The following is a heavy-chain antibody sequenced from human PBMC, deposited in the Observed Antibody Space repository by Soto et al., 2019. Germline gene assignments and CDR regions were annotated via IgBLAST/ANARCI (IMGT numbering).Heavy chain of an antibody. V-gene: IGHV3-33*01. J-gene: IGHJ6*02. Sequence: GGSLRLSCAASGFTFSSYGMHWVRQAPGKGLEWVAVIWYDGSNKYYADSVKGRFTISRDNSKNTLYLQMNSLRAEDTAVYYCARDQSYAGYYYDSSGYATDIRLDVWGQGTTVTVSS. D-gene: IGHD3-22*01. CDR3: ARDQSYAGYYYDSSGYATDIRLDV. CDR1: GFTFSSYG. CDR2: IWYDGSNK.